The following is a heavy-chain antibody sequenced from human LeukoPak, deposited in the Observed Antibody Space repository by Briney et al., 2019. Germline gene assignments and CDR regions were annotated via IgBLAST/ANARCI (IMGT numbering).Heavy chain of an antibody. J-gene: IGHJ4*02. CDR3: ARGPPNWGYDY. CDR1: AYTFTIYT. CDR2: INAGNGNT. D-gene: IGHD7-27*01. Sequence: ASVKVSCKASAYTFTIYTIHWVRQAPRQRLEWMGWINAGNGNTRYSQNFQGRVTITRDTSATTAYMELSSLRSEDTAVYYCARGPPNWGYDYWGPGTLVTVSS. V-gene: IGHV1-3*01.